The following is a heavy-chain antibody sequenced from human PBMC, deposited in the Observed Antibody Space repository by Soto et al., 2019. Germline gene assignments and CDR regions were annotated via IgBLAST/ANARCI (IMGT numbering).Heavy chain of an antibody. J-gene: IGHJ6*02. CDR1: GGTFSSYA. D-gene: IGHD5-18*01. V-gene: IGHV1-69*13. Sequence: SVKVSCKASGGTFSSYAISWVRQAPGQGLEWMGGIIPIFGTANYAQKFQGRVTITADESTSTAYMELSSLRSEDTAVYYCASVDTATSYPPYYYYGMDVWGQGNTVTVSS. CDR3: ASVDTATSYPPYYYYGMDV. CDR2: IIPIFGTA.